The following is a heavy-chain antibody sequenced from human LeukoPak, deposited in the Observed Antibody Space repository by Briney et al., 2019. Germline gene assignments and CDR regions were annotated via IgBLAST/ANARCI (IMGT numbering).Heavy chain of an antibody. CDR2: TYYRSKWST. V-gene: IGHV6-1*01. CDR3: ARLFGLGRQNHYYGMDV. CDR1: GDSVSSNSAA. D-gene: IGHD3-16*01. J-gene: IGHJ6*02. Sequence: SQTLSLTCAISGDSVSSNSAAWNWIRQSPSRGLEWLGRTYYRSKWSTDYAVSVKSRITINPDTSKNQFFLQLNSVTPEDTAVYFCARLFGLGRQNHYYGMDVWGQGTTVIVSS.